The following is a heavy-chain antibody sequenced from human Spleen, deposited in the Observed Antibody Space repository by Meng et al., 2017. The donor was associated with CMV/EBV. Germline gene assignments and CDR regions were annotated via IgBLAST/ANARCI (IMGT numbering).Heavy chain of an antibody. Sequence: GESLKISCAASGFTFGSYWMHWVRQAPGKGLEWVSSISSSGTYIYNADSVRGRFTISRDIAKNSLYLQMNSLRAEDTAVYYCARNYYDNSDDAFDIWGQGTMVTVSS. CDR3: ARNYYDNSDDAFDI. D-gene: IGHD3-22*01. J-gene: IGHJ3*02. CDR1: GFTFGSYW. V-gene: IGHV3-21*01. CDR2: ISSSGTYI.